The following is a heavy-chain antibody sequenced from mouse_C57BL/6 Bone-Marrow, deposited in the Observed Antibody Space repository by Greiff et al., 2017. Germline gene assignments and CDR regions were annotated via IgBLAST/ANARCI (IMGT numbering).Heavy chain of an antibody. V-gene: IGHV1-5*01. CDR1: GYTFTSYW. CDR3: TSYDGYPIFDY. Sequence: VQLQQSGTVLARPGASVKMSCKTSGYTFTSYWMHWVKQRPGQGLEWIGAIYPGNSDTSYNQKFKGKAKLTAVTSASTAYMELSSLTNEDSAVYYCTSYDGYPIFDYWGQGTTRTVSS. CDR2: IYPGNSDT. J-gene: IGHJ2*01. D-gene: IGHD2-3*01.